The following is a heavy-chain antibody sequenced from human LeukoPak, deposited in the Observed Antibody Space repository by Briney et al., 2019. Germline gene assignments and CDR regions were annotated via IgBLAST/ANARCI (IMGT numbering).Heavy chain of an antibody. J-gene: IGHJ4*02. CDR2: ISSNGGST. V-gene: IGHV3-64*01. Sequence: GGSLRLSCAASGFTLSSYAMHWVRQAPGKGLEYVSAISSNGGSTYYANSVKGRFTISRDNSKNTLYIQMGSLRAEDMAVYYCAREGGVGCYLDYWGQGTLVTVSS. CDR3: AREGGVGCYLDY. D-gene: IGHD6-19*01. CDR1: GFTLSSYA.